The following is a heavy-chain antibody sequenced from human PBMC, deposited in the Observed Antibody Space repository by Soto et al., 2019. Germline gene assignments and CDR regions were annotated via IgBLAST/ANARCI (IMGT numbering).Heavy chain of an antibody. J-gene: IGHJ3*02. CDR3: ARDPVDDRTIFGVVIIGAFDI. V-gene: IGHV3-66*01. CDR2: IYSGGST. D-gene: IGHD3-3*01. Sequence: GESLKISCAASGFTVSSNYMSWVRQAPGKGLEWVSVIYSGGSTYYADSVKGRFTISRDNSKNTLYLQMNSLRAEDTAVYYCARDPVDDRTIFGVVIIGAFDIWGQGTMVTVSS. CDR1: GFTVSSNY.